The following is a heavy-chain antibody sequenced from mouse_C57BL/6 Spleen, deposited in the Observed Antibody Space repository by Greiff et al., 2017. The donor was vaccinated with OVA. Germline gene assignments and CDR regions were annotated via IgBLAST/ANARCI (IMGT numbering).Heavy chain of an antibody. CDR3: ARFSYDYDGGPY. CDR2: IDPSDSET. J-gene: IGHJ3*01. Sequence: VQLQQPGAELVRPGSSVKLSCKASGYTFTSYWMHWVKQRPIQGLEWIGNIDPSDSETHYNQKFKDKATLTVDKSSSTAYMQLSSLTSEDSAVYYCARFSYDYDGGPYWGQGTLVTVSA. V-gene: IGHV1-52*01. CDR1: GYTFTSYW. D-gene: IGHD2-4*01.